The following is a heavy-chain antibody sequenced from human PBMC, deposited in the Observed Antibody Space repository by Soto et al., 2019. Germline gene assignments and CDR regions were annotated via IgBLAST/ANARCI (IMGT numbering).Heavy chain of an antibody. J-gene: IGHJ6*03. CDR2: ISSSSSYI. CDR1: GFTFSSYS. Sequence: EVQLVESGGGLVKPGGSLRLSCAASGFTFSSYSMNWVRQAPGEGLEWVSSISSSSSYIYYADSVKGRFTISRDNAKNSLYLQMNSLRAEDTAVYYCARHYDILTGGYYYYYYMDVWGKGTTVTVSS. CDR3: ARHYDILTGGYYYYYYMDV. V-gene: IGHV3-21*01. D-gene: IGHD3-9*01.